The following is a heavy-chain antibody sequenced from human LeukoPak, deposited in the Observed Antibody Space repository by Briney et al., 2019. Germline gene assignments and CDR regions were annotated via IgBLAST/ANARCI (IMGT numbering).Heavy chain of an antibody. Sequence: GGSLRLSCAASGFTFSSYSMNWVRQAPGKGLEWVSSISSSSSYIYYADSVKGRFTISRDNAKNSLYLQMNSLRAEDTAVYYCARSASYYYDSSGYYAFDPWGQGTLVTVSS. CDR1: GFTFSSYS. V-gene: IGHV3-21*01. D-gene: IGHD3-22*01. CDR3: ARSASYYYDSSGYYAFDP. J-gene: IGHJ5*02. CDR2: ISSSSSYI.